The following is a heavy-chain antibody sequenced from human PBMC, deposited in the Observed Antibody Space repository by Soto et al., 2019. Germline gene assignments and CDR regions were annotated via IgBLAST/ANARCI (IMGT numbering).Heavy chain of an antibody. CDR1: GGTFNSIA. CDR3: ASGYSTGWSYGMDV. V-gene: IGHV1-69*13. J-gene: IGHJ6*02. Sequence: GASVKVSCKASGGTFNSIAINWLRQAPGQGLEWMGGIIPIFGPANYAQKFQGRVTITADESTSTAYMELSSLRSEDTAVYYCASGYSTGWSYGMDVWGQGTTVTVSS. D-gene: IGHD6-19*01. CDR2: IIPIFGPA.